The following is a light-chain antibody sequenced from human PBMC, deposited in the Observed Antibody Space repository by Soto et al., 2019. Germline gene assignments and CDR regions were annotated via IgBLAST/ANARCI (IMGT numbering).Light chain of an antibody. CDR2: DAS. Sequence: EIVLTQSPATLSLSPGERATLSCRASQSVSNYLAWYQQKPGQAPRLLIYDASNRATGIPARFSGSGSGTDFTLTISSLEPEDFAVYFCHQRSDWPTFGQGTKLEIK. V-gene: IGKV3-11*01. J-gene: IGKJ2*01. CDR1: QSVSNY. CDR3: HQRSDWPT.